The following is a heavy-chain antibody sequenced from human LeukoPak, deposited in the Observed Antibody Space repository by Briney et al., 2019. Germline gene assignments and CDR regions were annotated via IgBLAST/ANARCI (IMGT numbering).Heavy chain of an antibody. CDR3: ARQDYGDYTAGY. CDR1: GNSFTSYW. V-gene: IGHV5-51*01. D-gene: IGHD4-17*01. J-gene: IGHJ4*02. Sequence: GESLKISCKASGNSFTSYWIAWVRQMPGKGLEWMGIIYPGDSDTRYSPSFQGQVTISADKSISTAYLQWSSLKASDTAIYFCARQDYGDYTAGYWGQGTLVTVSS. CDR2: IYPGDSDT.